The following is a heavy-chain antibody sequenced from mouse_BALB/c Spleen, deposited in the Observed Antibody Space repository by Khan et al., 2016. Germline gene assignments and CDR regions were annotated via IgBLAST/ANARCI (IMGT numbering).Heavy chain of an antibody. J-gene: IGHJ3*01. CDR3: AREGLRRGFAY. V-gene: IGHV5-4*02. D-gene: IGHD2-4*01. Sequence: EVELVESGGGLVKPGGSLKLSCAASGFTFSDYYMYWVRQTPEKRLEWVATISDGGSYTYYPDSVKGRFTISRDNAKNNLYLQMSSLKSEDTAMYCCAREGLRRGFAYWCQGTLVTVSA. CDR1: GFTFSDYY. CDR2: ISDGGSYT.